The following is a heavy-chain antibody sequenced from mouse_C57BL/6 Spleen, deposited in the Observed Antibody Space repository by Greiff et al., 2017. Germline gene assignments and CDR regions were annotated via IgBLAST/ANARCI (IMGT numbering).Heavy chain of an antibody. D-gene: IGHD2-5*01. Sequence: VQLQQSGPELVKPGASVKISCKASGYSFTDYNMNWVKQSNGKSLEWIGVINPNYGTTSYNQKFKGKTTLTVDQSSSTAYMQLNSLTSEDSAVYYGARSGGYRNYGGFAYWGQGTLVTVSA. CDR2: INPNYGTT. V-gene: IGHV1-39*01. CDR3: ARSGGYRNYGGFAY. J-gene: IGHJ3*01. CDR1: GYSFTDYN.